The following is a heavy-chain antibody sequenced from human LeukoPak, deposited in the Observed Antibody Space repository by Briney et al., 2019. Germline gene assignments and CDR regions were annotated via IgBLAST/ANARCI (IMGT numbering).Heavy chain of an antibody. V-gene: IGHV1-69*13. CDR2: INPIFGTA. CDR3: ASPAVYYYDSSGYYFGRLVAFDI. J-gene: IGHJ3*02. CDR1: GGTFSSYA. D-gene: IGHD3-22*01. Sequence: ASVKVSCKASGGTFSSYAISWVRQAPGQGLEWMGGINPIFGTANYAQKFQGRVTITADESTSTAYMELSSLRSEDTAVYYCASPAVYYYDSSGYYFGRLVAFDIWGQGTMVTVSS.